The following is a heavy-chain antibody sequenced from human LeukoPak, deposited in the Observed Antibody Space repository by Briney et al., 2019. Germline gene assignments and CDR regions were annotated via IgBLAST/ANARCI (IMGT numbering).Heavy chain of an antibody. CDR1: GGFINIYY. V-gene: IGHV4-4*07. CDR2: VYTSGIT. CDR3: ARHNGFDRGYYYMDV. Sequence: SETLSLTCTVSGGFINIYYWSWIRQPAGKGLEWIGRVYTSGITNYNPSLKSRITMSVDTSKNQFSLKLTSVTAADTAVYYCARHNGFDRGYYYMDVWGKGTTVTVSS. D-gene: IGHD3-9*01. J-gene: IGHJ6*03.